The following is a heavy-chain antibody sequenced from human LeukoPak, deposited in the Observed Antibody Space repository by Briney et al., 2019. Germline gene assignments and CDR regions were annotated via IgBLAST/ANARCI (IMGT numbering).Heavy chain of an antibody. J-gene: IGHJ5*02. CDR2: ISTSSSYI. CDR1: GFTFSSYS. CDR3: ARVGKCIAARRCKYGRLNWFDP. Sequence: PGGSLRLSCAGSGFTFSSYSMNWVRQAPGKGLEWVSSISTSSSYIYYADSVKGRFTISRDNAKNSLYLQMNSLRAEDTAVYSCARVGKCIAARRCKYGRLNWFDPWGQGTLVTVSS. V-gene: IGHV3-21*01. D-gene: IGHD6-6*01.